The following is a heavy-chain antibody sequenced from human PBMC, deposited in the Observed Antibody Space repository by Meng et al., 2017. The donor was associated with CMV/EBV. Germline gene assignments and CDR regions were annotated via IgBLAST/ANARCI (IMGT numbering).Heavy chain of an antibody. D-gene: IGHD6-6*01. CDR1: GFTFSSYA. V-gene: IGHV3-30-3*01. CDR3: ARGGIAARPFKVDY. CDR2: ISYDGSNK. Sequence: GSLRLSCAASGFTFSSYAMHWVRQAPGKGLEWVAVISYDGSNKYYADSVKGRFTISRDNSKNTLYLQMNSLRAEDTAVYYCARGGIAARPFKVDYWGQGTLVTVSS. J-gene: IGHJ4*02.